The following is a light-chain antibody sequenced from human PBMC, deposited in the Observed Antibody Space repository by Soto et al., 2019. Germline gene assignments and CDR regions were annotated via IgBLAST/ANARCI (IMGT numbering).Light chain of an antibody. CDR3: QQSHSLPIT. V-gene: IGKV1-39*01. CDR2: SAS. J-gene: IGKJ5*01. CDR1: QNINTF. Sequence: DILLTQSPSSLSASVGDTITINCRASQNINTFLHWYQRTPGKAPKLLIHSASSLQGGVPSRFSGSGAGTGFTLTISSLQPEDSATYYCQQSHSLPITFGQGTRLEIK.